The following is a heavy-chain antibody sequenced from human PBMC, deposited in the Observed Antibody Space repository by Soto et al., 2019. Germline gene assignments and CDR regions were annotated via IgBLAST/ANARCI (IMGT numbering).Heavy chain of an antibody. Sequence: PSETLSLTCAVSGVSITTNGYSWSWIRQPPGKGLEWIGYIYPSGTIFYNPSLNSRVTISAHTSNNQFSLKLTSVTAADTAVYFCATYTAFAKYYFDYWARGTLVTVSS. CDR3: ATYTAFAKYYFDY. V-gene: IGHV4-30-2*01. D-gene: IGHD3-16*01. J-gene: IGHJ4*02. CDR2: IYPSGTI. CDR1: GVSITTNGYS.